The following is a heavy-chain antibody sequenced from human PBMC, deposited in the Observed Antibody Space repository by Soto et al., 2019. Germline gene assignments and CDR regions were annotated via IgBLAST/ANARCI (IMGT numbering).Heavy chain of an antibody. CDR2: IDDSGDVA. Sequence: SLRLSCAASGYTFATYAMNWVRQAPGKGLEWVSGIDDSGDVAYYADSVEGRFTISRENSKNTVFLQMNGLRGEDTAVYYCAKGRGQVVHDAFDIWGQGTVVTVSS. V-gene: IGHV3-23*01. J-gene: IGHJ3*02. D-gene: IGHD6-6*01. CDR1: GYTFATYA. CDR3: AKGRGQVVHDAFDI.